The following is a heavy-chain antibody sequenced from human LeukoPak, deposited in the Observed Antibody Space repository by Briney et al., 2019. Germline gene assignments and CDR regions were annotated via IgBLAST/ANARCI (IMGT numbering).Heavy chain of an antibody. J-gene: IGHJ3*02. CDR2: IIPIFGTA. Sequence: ASVKVSCKASGGTFISYAISWVRQAPGQGLEWMGGIIPIFGTANYAQKFQGRVTITADESTSTAYMELSSLRSEDTAVYYCARGVIAVAGNAFDIWGQGTMVTVSS. CDR3: ARGVIAVAGNAFDI. V-gene: IGHV1-69*13. D-gene: IGHD6-19*01. CDR1: GGTFISYA.